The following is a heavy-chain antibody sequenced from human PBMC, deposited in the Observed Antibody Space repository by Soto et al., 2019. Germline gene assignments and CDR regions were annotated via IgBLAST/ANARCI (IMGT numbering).Heavy chain of an antibody. Sequence: QVQLVQSGAEVKKPGSSVKVSCKSSGGTFSSYSINWVRQAPGQGLEWMGEIIPIFGTANYAQKFQGRVTITANESTSTAYMALGSLRSEDTAVYYCARDGGGHSGGIDYWGQGTLVTVSS. CDR1: GGTFSSYS. D-gene: IGHD2-15*01. J-gene: IGHJ4*02. CDR3: ARDGGGHSGGIDY. CDR2: IIPIFGTA. V-gene: IGHV1-69*01.